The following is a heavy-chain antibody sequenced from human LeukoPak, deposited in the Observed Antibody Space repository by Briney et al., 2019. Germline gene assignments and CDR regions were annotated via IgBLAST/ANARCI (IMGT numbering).Heavy chain of an antibody. CDR3: AGGDYYGSGSARRHWFDP. J-gene: IGHJ5*02. Sequence: GGSLRLSCSASGFTFSSYCVNRVRQAPGKGLEWVANIEQHGNEKYYMDSVKGRFTISRDNAKNSLYLEMNSLRAEDTAVYYCAGGDYYGSGSARRHWFDPWGQGTLVTVSS. CDR1: GFTFSSYC. D-gene: IGHD3-10*01. V-gene: IGHV3-7*04. CDR2: IEQHGNEK.